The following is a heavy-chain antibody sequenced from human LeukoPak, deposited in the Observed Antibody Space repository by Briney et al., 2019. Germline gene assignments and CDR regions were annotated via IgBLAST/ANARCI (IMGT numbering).Heavy chain of an antibody. CDR1: GGSISSYY. CDR2: IYYSGST. V-gene: IGHV4-59*01. J-gene: IGHJ4*02. D-gene: IGHD7-27*01. CDR3: ASASTGDYFDH. Sequence: SETLSLTCTVSGGSISSYYWSWIRQPPGKGLEWIGYIYYSGSTNYNPSLKSRVTISVDTSKNQFSLKLSSVTAADTAVYYCASASTGDYFDHWGQGTLVTVSS.